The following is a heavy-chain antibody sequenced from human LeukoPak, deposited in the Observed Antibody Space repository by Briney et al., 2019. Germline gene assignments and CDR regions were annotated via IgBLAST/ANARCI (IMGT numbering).Heavy chain of an antibody. D-gene: IGHD3-10*01. V-gene: IGHV3-23*01. J-gene: IGHJ6*03. CDR1: GSTFNSYG. CDR2: IRGRGADT. Sequence: PGGTLRLSCGASGSTFNSYGMNWVRQAPGRGREWVSGIRGRGADTYYPDSVKGRFTISRDNSRNTLYLQMNSLRAGDTDVYYCAKGGAVSSKSVTMIRGTRRYNYYMDVWGKGTTVTISS. CDR3: AKGGAVSSKSVTMIRGTRRYNYYMDV.